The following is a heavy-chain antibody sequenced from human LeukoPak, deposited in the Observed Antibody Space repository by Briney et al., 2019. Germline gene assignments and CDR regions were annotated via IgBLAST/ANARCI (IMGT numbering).Heavy chain of an antibody. Sequence: SVKVSCKASGGTFSSYAISWVRQAPGQGLEWMGRIIPILGIANYAQKFQGRVTITADKSTSTAYMEPSSLRSEDTAVYYCARALWFGELAFRGGMDVWGQGTTVTVSS. CDR2: IIPILGIA. J-gene: IGHJ6*02. CDR3: ARALWFGELAFRGGMDV. D-gene: IGHD3-10*01. CDR1: GGTFSSYA. V-gene: IGHV1-69*04.